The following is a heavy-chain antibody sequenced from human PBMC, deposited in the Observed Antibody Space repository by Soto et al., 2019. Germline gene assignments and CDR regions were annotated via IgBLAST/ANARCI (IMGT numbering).Heavy chain of an antibody. CDR2: IYSGGST. J-gene: IGHJ3*02. Sequence: GGSLRLSCAASGFTVSSNYMSWVRQAPGKGLEWVSVIYSGGSTYYADSVKGRFTISRHNSKNTLYLQMNSLRAEDTAVYYCARVGEYSGYRGTFDIWGQGTMVTVSS. CDR3: ARVGEYSGYRGTFDI. V-gene: IGHV3-53*04. CDR1: GFTVSSNY. D-gene: IGHD5-12*01.